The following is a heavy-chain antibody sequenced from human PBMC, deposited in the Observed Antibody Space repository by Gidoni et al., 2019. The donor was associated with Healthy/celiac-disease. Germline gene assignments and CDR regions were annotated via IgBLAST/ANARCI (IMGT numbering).Heavy chain of an antibody. D-gene: IGHD1-20*01. CDR1: GFPFSSYA. J-gene: IGHJ4*02. CDR3: ARDPPVYLEEYYFDY. V-gene: IGHV3-30-3*01. CDR2: ISYDGSNK. Sequence: QVQLVESGGGVVQPGRSLRLSCAAYGFPFSSYAMHWVRQAPGKGLEGVAVISYDGSNKYYADSVKGRFTISRDNSKNTLYLQMNSLRAEDTAVYYCARDPPVYLEEYYFDYWGQGTLVTVSS.